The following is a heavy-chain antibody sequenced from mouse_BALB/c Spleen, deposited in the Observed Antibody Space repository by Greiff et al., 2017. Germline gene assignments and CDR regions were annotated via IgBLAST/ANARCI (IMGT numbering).Heavy chain of an antibody. Sequence: VQLQQSGPELVKPGASVKVSCKASGYAFTCYNMYWVKQSHGKSLEWIGYIDPYNGGTSYNQKFKGKATLTDDKSSSTAYMHLNSLTSEDSAVYYCATYDVYYDWFAYWGQGTLVTVSA. D-gene: IGHD2-3*01. CDR2: IDPYNGGT. J-gene: IGHJ3*01. CDR3: ATYDVYYDWFAY. V-gene: IGHV1S135*01. CDR1: GYAFTCYN.